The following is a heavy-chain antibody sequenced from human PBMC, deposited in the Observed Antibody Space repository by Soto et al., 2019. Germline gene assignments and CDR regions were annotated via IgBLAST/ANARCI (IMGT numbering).Heavy chain of an antibody. CDR2: ISWKSGSI. CDR1: GFTFDDYA. CDR3: AKDTGGSWYGNYGMDV. J-gene: IGHJ6*02. Sequence: EVQLVESGGGLVQPGRSLRLSCAASGFTFDDYAMHWVRQAPGKGLEWVSGISWKSGSIGYADSVKGRFTISRDNAKNSLYLLMNSLRAEDTALYYCAKDTGGSWYGNYGMDVWGQGTTVTVSS. D-gene: IGHD6-13*01. V-gene: IGHV3-9*01.